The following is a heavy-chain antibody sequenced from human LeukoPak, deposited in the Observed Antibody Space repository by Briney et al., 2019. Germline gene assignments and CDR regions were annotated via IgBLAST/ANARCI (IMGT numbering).Heavy chain of an antibody. Sequence: GGSLRLSCAASGFPFSSYSMTWVRQAPGKGLEWVANIKPDGTTKFYVDSVKGRFTISRDNALNSLYLQMNSLRAEDTAIYYCARSIPYGTTWYGRSDYWGQGTLVIVSS. V-gene: IGHV3-7*03. D-gene: IGHD6-13*01. CDR2: IKPDGTTK. J-gene: IGHJ4*02. CDR1: GFPFSSYS. CDR3: ARSIPYGTTWYGRSDY.